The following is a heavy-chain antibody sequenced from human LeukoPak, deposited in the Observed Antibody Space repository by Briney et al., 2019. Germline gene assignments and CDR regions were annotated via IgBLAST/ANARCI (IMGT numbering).Heavy chain of an antibody. D-gene: IGHD4-17*01. CDR2: ISSSSSYI. CDR3: ARARADGPFDP. V-gene: IGHV3-21*01. CDR1: GFTFSSYS. J-gene: IGHJ5*02. Sequence: GGSLRLSCAASGFTFSSYSMNWVRQAPGKGLEWLSSISSSSSYIYYAYSVKGRFTISRDNAKHSLYLQMNRLRAEDTAVYYCARARADGPFDPWGQGTLVTVSS.